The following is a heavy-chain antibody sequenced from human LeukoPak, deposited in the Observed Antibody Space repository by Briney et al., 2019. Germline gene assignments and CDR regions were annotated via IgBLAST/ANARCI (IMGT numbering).Heavy chain of an antibody. CDR1: GDSINSYY. J-gene: IGHJ4*02. V-gene: IGHV4-59*01. Sequence: PSETLSLTCTVSGDSINSYYWTWIRQAPGKGLEWIGYIYYTGSTNYSPSLKSRVSISIDPSKNQFSLKLTSVTAADTAVYYCARDPTYWGQGTLVTVPS. CDR3: ARDPTY. CDR2: IYYTGST.